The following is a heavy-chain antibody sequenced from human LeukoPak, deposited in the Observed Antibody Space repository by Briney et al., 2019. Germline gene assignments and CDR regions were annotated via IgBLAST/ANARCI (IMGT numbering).Heavy chain of an antibody. CDR3: ARGYYDSGGPRLDS. Sequence: ASVKVSCKASGYTFTACYIHWVRQAPGQGLEWMGWINPNSGDTKYSQEFQGRVTMTRDTSISTTYMELSGLTSDDTAVYYCARGYYDSGGPRLDSWGQGTLVTVSS. CDR1: GYTFTACY. V-gene: IGHV1-2*02. J-gene: IGHJ4*02. CDR2: INPNSGDT. D-gene: IGHD3-22*01.